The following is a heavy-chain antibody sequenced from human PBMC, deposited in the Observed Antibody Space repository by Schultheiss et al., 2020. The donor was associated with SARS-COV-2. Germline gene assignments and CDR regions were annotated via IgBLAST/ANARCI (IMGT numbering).Heavy chain of an antibody. V-gene: IGHV4-34*01. Sequence: GSLRLSCTVSGGSISSYYWSWIRQPPGKGLEWIGEINHSGSTNYNPSLKSRVTISVDTSKNQFSLKLSSVTAADTAVYYCARHHYYDSSVFDYWGQGTLVTVSS. CDR1: GGSISSYY. CDR2: INHSGST. J-gene: IGHJ4*02. CDR3: ARHHYYDSSVFDY. D-gene: IGHD3-22*01.